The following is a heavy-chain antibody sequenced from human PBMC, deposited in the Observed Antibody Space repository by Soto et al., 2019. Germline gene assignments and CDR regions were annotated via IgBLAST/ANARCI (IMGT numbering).Heavy chain of an antibody. J-gene: IGHJ4*02. CDR1: GGSFSGYY. Sequence: PETLSLTCAVYGGSFSGYYWSWIRQPPGKGLEWIGEINHSGSTNYNPSLKSRVTISVDTSKNQFSLKLSSVTAADTAVYYCARVTASIAARGIPSHFDYWGQGTLVTVSS. D-gene: IGHD6-6*01. CDR2: INHSGST. CDR3: ARVTASIAARGIPSHFDY. V-gene: IGHV4-34*01.